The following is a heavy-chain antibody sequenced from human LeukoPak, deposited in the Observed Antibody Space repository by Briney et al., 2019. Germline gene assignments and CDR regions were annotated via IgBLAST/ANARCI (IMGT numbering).Heavy chain of an antibody. V-gene: IGHV3-48*03. D-gene: IGHD1-26*01. CDR2: ISSTGSTT. CDR3: ARGLGRVGTTIDS. Sequence: GGSLRLSCAASGFTFRNYEMNWVRQAPGKALEWVSYISSTGSTTYYADSMKGRFTISRDNAKNSLYLQMNSLRAEDTAVYYCARGLGRVGTTIDSWGQGTRVIVSS. CDR1: GFTFRNYE. J-gene: IGHJ4*02.